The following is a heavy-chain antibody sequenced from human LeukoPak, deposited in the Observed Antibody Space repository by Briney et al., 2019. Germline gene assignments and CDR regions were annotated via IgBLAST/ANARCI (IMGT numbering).Heavy chain of an antibody. Sequence: SVKVSCKASGGTFSSYTISWVRQAPGQGLEWMGRIIPILGIANYAQKFQGRVTITADKSTSTAYMELSSLRSEDTAVYYCALVGVYPATPGAFDIWGQGTMVTVSS. J-gene: IGHJ3*02. CDR1: GGTFSSYT. V-gene: IGHV1-69*02. CDR2: IIPILGIA. CDR3: ALVGVYPATPGAFDI. D-gene: IGHD2-2*01.